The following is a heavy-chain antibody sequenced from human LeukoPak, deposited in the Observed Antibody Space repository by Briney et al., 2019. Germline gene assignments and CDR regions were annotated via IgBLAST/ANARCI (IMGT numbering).Heavy chain of an antibody. CDR1: GFTFSNYG. J-gene: IGHJ6*03. Sequence: GGSLRLSCAASGFTFSNYGMGWVRQAPGKGLEWIASISGSGGSTVYLDSVKGRFTISRDNFQNTLYMQMNSLRAEDTAVYYCAKGEKYYYYYYYMDVWGKGTTVTVSS. V-gene: IGHV3-23*01. CDR3: AKGEKYYYYYYYMDV. CDR2: ISGSGGST.